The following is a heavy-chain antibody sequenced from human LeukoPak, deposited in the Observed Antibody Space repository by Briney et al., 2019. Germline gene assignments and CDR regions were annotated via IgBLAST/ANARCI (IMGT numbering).Heavy chain of an antibody. CDR2: VSTGGST. CDR3: ARDGSGSYYNAPLDV. V-gene: IGHV4-61*02. D-gene: IGHD3-10*01. CDR1: GGSISSANSY. Sequence: SETLSLTCTVSGGSISSANSYWSWIRQPAGKGLEWIGRVSTGGSTNCNPSLKSRVTISVDTSKNQFSLKLSSVTAADTAVYYCARDGSGSYYNAPLDVWGKGTTVTVSS. J-gene: IGHJ6*04.